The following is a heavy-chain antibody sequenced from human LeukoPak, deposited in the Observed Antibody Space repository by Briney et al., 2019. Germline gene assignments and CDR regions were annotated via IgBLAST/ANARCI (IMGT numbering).Heavy chain of an antibody. CDR3: ASYYGSGTVDY. CDR1: GFTFSSHA. V-gene: IGHV3-23*01. J-gene: IGHJ4*02. CDR2: ISGSGGST. D-gene: IGHD3-10*01. Sequence: GGSLRLSCAASGFTFSSHAMSWVRQAPGKGLEWVSAISGSGGSTYYADSVKGRFTISRDNSKNTLYLQMNSLRAEDTAVYYCASYYGSGTVDYWGQGTLVTVSS.